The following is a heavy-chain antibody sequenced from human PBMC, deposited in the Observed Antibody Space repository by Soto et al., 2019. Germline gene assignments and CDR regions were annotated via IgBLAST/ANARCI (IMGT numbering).Heavy chain of an antibody. J-gene: IGHJ4*02. D-gene: IGHD6-19*01. CDR3: AREDSSGWYYFDY. CDR1: GGTFSSYA. V-gene: IGHV1-69*13. Sequence: SVKVCCKASGGTFSSYAISWVRQAPGQGLEWMGGIIPIFGTTNYAQKFQGRVTITADESTSTAYMELSSLRSEDTAVYYCAREDSSGWYYFDYWGQGTLVTVSS. CDR2: IIPIFGTT.